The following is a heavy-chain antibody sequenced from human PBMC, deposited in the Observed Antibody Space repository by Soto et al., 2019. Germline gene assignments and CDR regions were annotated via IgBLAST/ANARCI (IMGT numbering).Heavy chain of an antibody. V-gene: IGHV1-69*13. Sequence: SVKVSCKASGGTFSSYAISWVRQAPGQGLEWMGGIISIFGTADYAQKFQGRVTITADESTSTAYMELSSLRSEDTAVYYCARDNDGIVGAPSPWGQGTLVTVS. CDR1: GGTFSSYA. J-gene: IGHJ5*02. CDR3: ARDNDGIVGAPSP. D-gene: IGHD1-26*01. CDR2: IISIFGTA.